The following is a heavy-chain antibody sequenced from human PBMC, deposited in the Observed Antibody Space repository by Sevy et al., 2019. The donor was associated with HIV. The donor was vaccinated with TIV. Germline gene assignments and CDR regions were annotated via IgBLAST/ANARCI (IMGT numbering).Heavy chain of an antibody. J-gene: IGHJ6*02. Sequence: PETLSLTCTVSGGSISSYYWSWIRQPPGKGLEWIGYIYYSGSTNYNPSLKSRVTISVDTSKNQFSLKLSSVTAADTAVYYCARIAVAGYYYGMDVWGQGTTVTVSS. D-gene: IGHD6-19*01. CDR1: GGSISSYY. V-gene: IGHV4-59*12. CDR3: ARIAVAGYYYGMDV. CDR2: IYYSGST.